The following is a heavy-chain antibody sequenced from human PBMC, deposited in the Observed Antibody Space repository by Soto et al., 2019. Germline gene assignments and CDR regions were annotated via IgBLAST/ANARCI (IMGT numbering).Heavy chain of an antibody. CDR3: ATPGGFGMDV. J-gene: IGHJ6*02. Sequence: PGESLKISCQGSGYNFATHWIGWVRHKAGKGLEWMGIIFPGDAETRYSPSFQGHITISADKSISIAYLRWSSLKASDTGMYYCATPGGFGMDVWGQGATVTVYS. V-gene: IGHV5-51*01. CDR2: IFPGDAET. D-gene: IGHD5-12*01. CDR1: GYNFATHW.